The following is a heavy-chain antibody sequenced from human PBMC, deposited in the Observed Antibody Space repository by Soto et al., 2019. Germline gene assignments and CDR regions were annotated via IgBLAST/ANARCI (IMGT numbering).Heavy chain of an antibody. D-gene: IGHD3-3*01. Sequence: ASVKVSCKASGYTFTGYYMHWVRQAPGQGLEWMGWINPNSGGTNYAQKFQGWVTMTRDTSISTAYMELSRLRSDDTAVYYCARGTSTEPTRKYYDFWSGYEDYGMDVWGQGTTVTVSS. CDR2: INPNSGGT. J-gene: IGHJ6*02. CDR3: ARGTSTEPTRKYYDFWSGYEDYGMDV. V-gene: IGHV1-2*04. CDR1: GYTFTGYY.